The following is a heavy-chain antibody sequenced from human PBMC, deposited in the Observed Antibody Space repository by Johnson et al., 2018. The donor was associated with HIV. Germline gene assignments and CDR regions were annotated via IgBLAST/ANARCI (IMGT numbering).Heavy chain of an antibody. J-gene: IGHJ3*02. CDR3: ARDPDVTPGAFDI. V-gene: IGHV3-30-3*01. CDR2: ISYDGSNK. CDR1: GFTFSSYA. Sequence: QVQLVESGGGLVQPGRSLSLSCAASGFTFSSYAMHWVRQAPGKGLEWVAVISYDGSNKYYADSVQARFTISRDNAKNSLYLQMNSLRAEDTAVYYCARDPDVTPGAFDIWGQGTMVTVSS. D-gene: IGHD2-15*01.